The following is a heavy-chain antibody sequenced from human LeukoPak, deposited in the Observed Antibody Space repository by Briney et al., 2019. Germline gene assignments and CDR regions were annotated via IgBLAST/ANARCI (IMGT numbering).Heavy chain of an antibody. CDR2: IYYSGST. CDR1: GGSISGYY. J-gene: IGHJ4*02. CDR3: ARGQNNYGYDY. Sequence: SETLSLTFTVSGGSISGYYWSWIRQPPGKGLEWIGYIYYSGSTNYNPSLKSRVTISVDTSKNQFSLNLSSVTGADTAVYYCARGQNNYGYDYWGQGTLVTVSS. D-gene: IGHD5-18*01. V-gene: IGHV4-59*01.